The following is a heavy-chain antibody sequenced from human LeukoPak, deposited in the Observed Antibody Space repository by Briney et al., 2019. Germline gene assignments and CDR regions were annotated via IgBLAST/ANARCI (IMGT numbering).Heavy chain of an antibody. Sequence: GGSLRLSCAASGFTFSSYAMSLVRQAPGKGLEWVSAISGSGGSTYYADSVKGRFTISRDNSKNTLYLQMNSLRAEDTAVYYCAKVLVGATYGTIDYWGQGTLVTVSS. CDR1: GFTFSSYA. CDR2: ISGSGGST. V-gene: IGHV3-23*01. J-gene: IGHJ4*02. CDR3: AKVLVGATYGTIDY. D-gene: IGHD1-26*01.